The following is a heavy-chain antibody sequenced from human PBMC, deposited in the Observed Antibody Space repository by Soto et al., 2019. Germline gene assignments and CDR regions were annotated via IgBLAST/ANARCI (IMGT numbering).Heavy chain of an antibody. Sequence: GGSLRLSCAASGFTFSSYSMNWVRQAPGKGLEWVSSISSSSSYIYYADSVKGRFTISRDNAKNSLYLQMNSLRAEDTAVYYCARDYSSSGGMDVWGQGTTLTVSS. CDR1: GFTFSSYS. CDR3: ARDYSSSGGMDV. J-gene: IGHJ6*02. V-gene: IGHV3-21*01. CDR2: ISSSSSYI. D-gene: IGHD6-6*01.